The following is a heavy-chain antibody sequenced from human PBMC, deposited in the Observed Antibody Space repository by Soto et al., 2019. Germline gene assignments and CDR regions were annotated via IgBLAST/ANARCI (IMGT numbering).Heavy chain of an antibody. D-gene: IGHD3-10*01. V-gene: IGHV4-39*01. CDR3: ARWVLGWFGEYGDY. J-gene: IGHJ4*02. Sequence: QLQLQESGPGLVKPSETLSLTCTVSGGSISSSSYYWGWIRQPPGKGLEWIGSIYYSGSTYYNPSLQSRVTISVDTSKNQFSLKLSSVTAADTAVYYCARWVLGWFGEYGDYWGQGTLVTVSS. CDR1: GGSISSSSYY. CDR2: IYYSGST.